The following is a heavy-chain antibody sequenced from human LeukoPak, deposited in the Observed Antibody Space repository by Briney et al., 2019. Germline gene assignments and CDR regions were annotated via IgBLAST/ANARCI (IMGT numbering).Heavy chain of an antibody. CDR3: AKGLQLWAPIDY. CDR2: ISYDGSNK. J-gene: IGHJ4*02. D-gene: IGHD5-18*01. Sequence: TGGSLRLSCAASGFTFSSYWMSWVRQAPGKGLEWVAVISYDGSNKYYADSVKGRFTISRDNSKNTLYLQMNSLRAEDTAVYYCAKGLQLWAPIDYWGQGTLVTVSS. CDR1: GFTFSSYW. V-gene: IGHV3-30*18.